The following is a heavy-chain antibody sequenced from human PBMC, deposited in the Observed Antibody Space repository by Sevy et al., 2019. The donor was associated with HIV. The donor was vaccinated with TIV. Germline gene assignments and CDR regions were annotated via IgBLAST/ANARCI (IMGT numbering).Heavy chain of an antibody. J-gene: IGHJ4*02. Sequence: GGSLRLSCAASGFTFSSYGMHWVRQAPGKGLEWVAVIWYDGSNKYYADSVKGRFTISRDNSKNTLYLQMNSLRAEDTAVYYCAREDNYYDSSGYYYGAYYFDYWGQGTLVTVSS. V-gene: IGHV3-33*01. CDR2: IWYDGSNK. CDR3: AREDNYYDSSGYYYGAYYFDY. CDR1: GFTFSSYG. D-gene: IGHD3-22*01.